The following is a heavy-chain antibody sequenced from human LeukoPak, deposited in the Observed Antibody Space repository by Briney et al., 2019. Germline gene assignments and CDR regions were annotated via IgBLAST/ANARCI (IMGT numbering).Heavy chain of an antibody. D-gene: IGHD3-22*01. CDR2: IRSKANSYAT. CDR3: TRHGYDSSDYYASLDY. V-gene: IGHV3-73*01. CDR1: RFTFSGSA. Sequence: GGSLRLSCAASRFTFSGSAMHWVRQASGKGLEWVGRIRSKANSYATAYAASVKGRFTISRDDSKNTAYMQMNSLKTEDTAVYYCTRHGYDSSDYYASLDYWGQGTLVTVSS. J-gene: IGHJ4*02.